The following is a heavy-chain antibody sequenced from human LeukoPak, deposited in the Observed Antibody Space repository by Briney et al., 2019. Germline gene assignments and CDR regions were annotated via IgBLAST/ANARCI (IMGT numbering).Heavy chain of an antibody. V-gene: IGHV1-18*01. Sequence: GASVKVSCKSSGYTFTSYGIIWVRQAPGQGLQWMGWISAHNGKTNYAQNLQGRVTMTIDTSTNTVYLELRSLTSDDTAVYYCARAGTTLLLDYWGQGTLVTVSS. J-gene: IGHJ4*02. CDR3: ARAGTTLLLDY. CDR1: GYTFTSYG. D-gene: IGHD4-11*01. CDR2: ISAHNGKT.